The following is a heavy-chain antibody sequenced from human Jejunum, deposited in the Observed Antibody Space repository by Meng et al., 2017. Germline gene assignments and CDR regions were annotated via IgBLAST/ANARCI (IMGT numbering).Heavy chain of an antibody. CDR2: ISSSGGTI. CDR3: ARDLYSSGVYGDF. Sequence: GESLKISCAGSGFTFSTYELIWVRQAPGKELEWVSYISSSGGTIYYADSVRGRFTISRDNAQNSLYLQMNSLRAEDTAVYYCARDLYSSGVYGDFRGQGTLVTVSS. CDR1: GFTFSTYE. J-gene: IGHJ4*02. V-gene: IGHV3-48*03. D-gene: IGHD6-19*01.